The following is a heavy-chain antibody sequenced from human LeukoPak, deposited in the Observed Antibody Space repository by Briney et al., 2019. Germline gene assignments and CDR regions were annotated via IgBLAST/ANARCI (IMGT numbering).Heavy chain of an antibody. Sequence: PGGSLRLSCAASGFSFNDYYLSWIRQAPGKGLEWVSFINVNGGAMYYADFVKGRFTISRDNAKSSLYLEMNSLRVEDTAVYYCARGPRILAAGSYYFDYWGQGALVTVSS. V-gene: IGHV3-11*01. CDR2: INVNGGAM. D-gene: IGHD6-13*01. CDR1: GFSFNDYY. J-gene: IGHJ4*02. CDR3: ARGPRILAAGSYYFDY.